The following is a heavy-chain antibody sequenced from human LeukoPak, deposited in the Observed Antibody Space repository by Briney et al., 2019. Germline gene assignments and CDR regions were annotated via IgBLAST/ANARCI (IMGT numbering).Heavy chain of an antibody. CDR1: GYSFTSYW. CDR3: ARTYCSGGSCYMWYFEY. Sequence: GASLKISCKGSGYSFTSYWIGWVRQMPGKGLGWMGSFYPGDSDTRYSPSFQGQVTMPANKSTSTAFLQWSSLKSADTAMYYCARTYCSGGSCYMWYFEYWGQGTLVTVSS. J-gene: IGHJ4*02. CDR2: FYPGDSDT. D-gene: IGHD2-15*01. V-gene: IGHV5-51*01.